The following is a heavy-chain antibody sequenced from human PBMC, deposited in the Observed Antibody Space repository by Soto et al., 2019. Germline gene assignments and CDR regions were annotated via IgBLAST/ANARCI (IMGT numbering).Heavy chain of an antibody. D-gene: IGHD2-21*02. CDR2: ISSSSENI. CDR1: GFSFRDHS. V-gene: IGHV3-48*02. J-gene: IGHJ4*01. CDR3: ARLPKGSVVTG. Sequence: GGSLRLSCVGSGFSFRDHSMNWVRQPPGKGLQWISYISSSSENIYYADSVKGRFTVSRDDAKNTLFLQMNSLRDDDSAIYYCARLPKGSVVTGWGQGSLVTVSS.